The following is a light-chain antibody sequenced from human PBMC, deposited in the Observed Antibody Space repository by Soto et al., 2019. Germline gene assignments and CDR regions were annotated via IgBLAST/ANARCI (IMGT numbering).Light chain of an antibody. J-gene: IGLJ1*01. CDR2: EVS. CDR1: SSDVGGYNY. V-gene: IGLV2-14*01. Sequence: SALTQPASVSGSPGQSITISCTGTSSDVGGYNYVSWYQQHPGKAPKLMIYEVSNRPSGVSNRFSGSKSGNTASLTISGLQAEDEADYYCSSYTSSSTPYVLGTGTKVTVL. CDR3: SSYTSSSTPYV.